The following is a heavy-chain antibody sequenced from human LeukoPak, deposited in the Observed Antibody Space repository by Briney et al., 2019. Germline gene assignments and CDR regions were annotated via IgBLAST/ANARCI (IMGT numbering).Heavy chain of an antibody. J-gene: IGHJ4*02. V-gene: IGHV4-59*08. D-gene: IGHD1-26*01. CDR1: GGSIRSYY. CDR2: IYYTGST. Sequence: PSETLSLTCTVSGGSIRSYYWSWIRQPPGKGLDWIGYIYYTGSTKYNPSLNSRATISVDTSKNQFSLKLSAVTAADTAVYYCASGSYYFDYWGQGTLVTVSS. CDR3: ASGSYYFDY.